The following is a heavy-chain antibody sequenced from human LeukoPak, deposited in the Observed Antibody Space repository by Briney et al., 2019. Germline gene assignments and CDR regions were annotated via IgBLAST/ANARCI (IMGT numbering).Heavy chain of an antibody. CDR2: IYSGGST. D-gene: IGHD4-17*01. CDR3: AREDYGRSRYYYGMDV. Sequence: GGSLRLSCAASGFTVSSNYMSWVRQAPGKGLEWVSVIYSGGSTYYADSVKGRFTISRDNSKNTLYLQMNSLRAEDTAVYYCAREDYGRSRYYYGMDVWRQGTTVTVSS. V-gene: IGHV3-66*01. CDR1: GFTVSSNY. J-gene: IGHJ6*02.